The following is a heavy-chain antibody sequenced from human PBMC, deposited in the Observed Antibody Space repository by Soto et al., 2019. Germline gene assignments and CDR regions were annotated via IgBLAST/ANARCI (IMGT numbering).Heavy chain of an antibody. CDR3: ASGSPDIVVVPAAMRGSNYYYYMDV. CDR1: GYTFTSYD. D-gene: IGHD2-2*01. V-gene: IGHV1-8*01. Sequence: QVQLVQSGAEVKKPGASVKVSCKASGYTFTSYDINWVRQATGQGLEWMGWMNPNSGNTGYAQKFQGRVTMTRNTSISTAYMELSSLRSEDTAVYYCASGSPDIVVVPAAMRGSNYYYYMDVWGKGTTVTVSS. CDR2: MNPNSGNT. J-gene: IGHJ6*03.